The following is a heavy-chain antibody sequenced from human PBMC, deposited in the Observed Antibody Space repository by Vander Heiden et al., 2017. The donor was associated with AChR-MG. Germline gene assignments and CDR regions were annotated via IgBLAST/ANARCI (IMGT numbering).Heavy chain of an antibody. CDR1: GFTFSRDA. Sequence: EVQLLESGGGLVQPGGSLRLSCAASGFTFSRDAMSWVRQAPGKGLEWVSAISVSSGSTYYADSVKGRFTISRDKSTNTLYLQMNSLSAEDTAVYYCAKDLERPEGDYFDYWGQGTLVTVSS. V-gene: IGHV3-23*01. D-gene: IGHD1-1*01. CDR2: ISVSSGST. J-gene: IGHJ4*02. CDR3: AKDLERPEGDYFDY.